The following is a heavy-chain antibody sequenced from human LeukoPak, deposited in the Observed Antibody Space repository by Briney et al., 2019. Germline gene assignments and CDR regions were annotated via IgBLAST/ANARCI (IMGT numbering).Heavy chain of an antibody. V-gene: IGHV1-18*01. D-gene: IGHD6-19*01. CDR1: VYTFTRYG. J-gene: IGHJ6*02. CDR3: ARERVGYSSPDDYYYYGMDV. CDR2: ISAYNGNT. Sequence: ASVKVSCKASVYTFTRYGISWVRQAPGQGLEWMGWISAYNGNTNYAQKLQGRVTMTTDTSTSTAYMELRSLRSDDTAVYYCARERVGYSSPDDYYYYGMDVWGQGTTVTVSS.